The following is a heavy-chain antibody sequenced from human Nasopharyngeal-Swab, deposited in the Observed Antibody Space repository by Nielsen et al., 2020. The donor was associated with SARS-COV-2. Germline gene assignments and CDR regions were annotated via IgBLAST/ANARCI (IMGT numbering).Heavy chain of an antibody. CDR3: ARDSIAAAQEVWFDP. CDR2: ISYDGSNK. Sequence: GESLRLSCAASGFTFSSYAMHWVRQAPGKGLEWVAVISYDGSNKYYADSVKGRFTISRDNSKNTLYLQMNSLRAEDTAVYYCARDSIAAAQEVWFDPWGQGTLVTVSS. CDR1: GFTFSSYA. J-gene: IGHJ5*02. D-gene: IGHD6-13*01. V-gene: IGHV3-30-3*01.